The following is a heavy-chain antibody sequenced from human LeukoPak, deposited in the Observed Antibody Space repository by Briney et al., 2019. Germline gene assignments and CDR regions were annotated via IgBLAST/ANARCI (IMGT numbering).Heavy chain of an antibody. CDR3: VKDLYLSGWSSYFDY. D-gene: IGHD6-19*01. Sequence: GGSLRLSCSASGFTFSSYAMHWVRQAPGKGLEYVSAISSKGGSTYYADSVKGRFTISRDNSKNTLYLQMSSLRAEDTAVYYCVKDLYLSGWSSYFDYWGQGTLVTVSS. J-gene: IGHJ4*02. CDR2: ISSKGGST. CDR1: GFTFSSYA. V-gene: IGHV3-64D*06.